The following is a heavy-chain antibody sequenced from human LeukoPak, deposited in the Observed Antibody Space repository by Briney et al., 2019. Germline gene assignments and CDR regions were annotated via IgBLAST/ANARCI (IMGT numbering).Heavy chain of an antibody. V-gene: IGHV3-23*01. D-gene: IGHD3-16*01. CDR2: ISGSGGST. Sequence: GGSLRLSCAASGFTFSDYGMSWVRQAPGNGLEWVSAISGSGGSTYYADSVKGRFAISRDNSKNTLHLQMNSLRDEDTAVYYCAKFEFGFWGQGTLVTVSS. CDR3: AKFEFGF. CDR1: GFTFSDYG. J-gene: IGHJ4*02.